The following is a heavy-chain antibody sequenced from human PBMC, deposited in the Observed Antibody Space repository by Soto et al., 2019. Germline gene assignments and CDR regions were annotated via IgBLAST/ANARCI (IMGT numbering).Heavy chain of an antibody. D-gene: IGHD2-15*01. CDR1: GGSISSGDYY. Sequence: SETLSLTCTVSGGSISSGDYYWSWIRQPPGKGLEWIGYIYYSGSTYYNPSLKSRVTISVDTSKNQFSLKLSSVTAADTAVYYCARYCSGGSCYEGRSSLFDYWGQGILVTVS. V-gene: IGHV4-30-4*01. J-gene: IGHJ4*02. CDR2: IYYSGST. CDR3: ARYCSGGSCYEGRSSLFDY.